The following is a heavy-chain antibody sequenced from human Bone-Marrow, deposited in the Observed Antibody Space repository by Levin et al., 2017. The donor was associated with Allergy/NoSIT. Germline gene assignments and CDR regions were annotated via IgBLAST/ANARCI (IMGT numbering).Heavy chain of an antibody. CDR3: ARGPPGFSGAFDR. CDR1: GGSMRGHY. V-gene: IGHV4-59*11. Sequence: SQTLSLTCTVSGGSMRGHYWSWIRQPPGKGLEWIGYIYNTATTSYAPSLKNRVALSVDTSKNQFSLRLTSVTPADTAMYYCARGPPGFSGAFDRWGQGILVVVSS. CDR2: IYNTATT. J-gene: IGHJ3*02. D-gene: IGHD6-19*01.